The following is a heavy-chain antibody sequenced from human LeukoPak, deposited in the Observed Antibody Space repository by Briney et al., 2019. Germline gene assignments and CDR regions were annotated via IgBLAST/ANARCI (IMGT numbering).Heavy chain of an antibody. J-gene: IGHJ5*02. CDR2: MNPNSGNT. D-gene: IGHD2-2*01. Sequence: ASVTVSCTASGYTFTSYDINWARQATGQGLEWMGWMNPNSGNTGYAQKFQGRVTMTRNTSISTAYMELSSLRSEDTAVYYCARGVVVVGFDPWGQGTLVTVSS. V-gene: IGHV1-8*01. CDR1: GYTFTSYD. CDR3: ARGVVVVGFDP.